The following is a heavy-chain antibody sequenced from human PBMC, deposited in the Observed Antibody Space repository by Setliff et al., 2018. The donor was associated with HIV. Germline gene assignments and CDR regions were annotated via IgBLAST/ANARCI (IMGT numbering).Heavy chain of an antibody. V-gene: IGHV4-61*02. D-gene: IGHD1-26*01. Sequence: SETLSLTCTVSGGSMSSGNYHWNWIRQAAGKGLEWIGRIYTRGSTNYNPSLESRVTISIDTSKNQFSLKLTSVTAADTAVYYCARRSIVGSTRGYYYYALDVWGQGTTVTVSS. J-gene: IGHJ6*02. CDR3: ARRSIVGSTRGYYYYALDV. CDR1: GGSMSSGNYH. CDR2: IYTRGST.